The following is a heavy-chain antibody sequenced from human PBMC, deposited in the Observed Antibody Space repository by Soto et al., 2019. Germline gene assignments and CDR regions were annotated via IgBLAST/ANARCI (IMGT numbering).Heavy chain of an antibody. V-gene: IGHV3-53*01. D-gene: IGHD4-17*01. J-gene: IGHJ3*02. CDR2: IYSGGST. CDR1: GFTFRSYC. CDR3: ARDPYGGAAFDI. Sequence: GWSLRLSCAASGFTFRSYCMNWVRQAPGKGLEWVSVIYSGGSTYYADSVKGRFTISRDNSKNTLYLQMNSLRAEDTAVYYCARDPYGGAAFDIWGQGTMVTVSS.